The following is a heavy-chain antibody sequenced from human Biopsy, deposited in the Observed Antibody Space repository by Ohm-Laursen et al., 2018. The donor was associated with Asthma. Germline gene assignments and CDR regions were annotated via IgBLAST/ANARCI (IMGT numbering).Heavy chain of an antibody. V-gene: IGHV1-69*01. CDR3: ARGPEYVRSSGALDY. Sequence: SSVKVSCKASGGTFSRYAISWVRQAPGQGLEWMGGIIPIFGTSNYAQKFQGRVTISADDSTSTAYMELSSLSSEDTALYYCARGPEYVRSSGALDYWGQGTLVTVSS. D-gene: IGHD2-2*01. CDR1: GGTFSRYA. J-gene: IGHJ4*02. CDR2: IIPIFGTS.